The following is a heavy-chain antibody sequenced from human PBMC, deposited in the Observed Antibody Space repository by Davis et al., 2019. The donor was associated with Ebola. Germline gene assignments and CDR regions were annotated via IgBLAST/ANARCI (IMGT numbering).Heavy chain of an antibody. D-gene: IGHD6-13*01. Sequence: MPSETLSLTCTVSGGSISRGAYYWDWIRQPPGKGPEWIGTIYYSGRTYYNPSFKSRVAISVDISKNQFSLQLSSVNAADTAVVYCARRRAVGTGDYFDYWGQGTLVTVSS. J-gene: IGHJ4*02. CDR1: GGSISRGAYY. CDR2: IYYSGRT. CDR3: ARRRAVGTGDYFDY. V-gene: IGHV4-39*01.